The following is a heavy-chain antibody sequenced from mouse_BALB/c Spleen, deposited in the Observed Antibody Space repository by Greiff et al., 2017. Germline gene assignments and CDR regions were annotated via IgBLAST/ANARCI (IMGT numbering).Heavy chain of an antibody. J-gene: IGHJ2*01. D-gene: IGHD1-1*01. CDR3: TRDYGSSYESYFDY. V-gene: IGHV1-5*01. CDR1: GYTFTSYW. CDR2: IYPGNSDT. Sequence: VQLQQSGTVLARPGASVKMSCKASGYTFTSYWMHWVKQRAGQGLEWIGAIYPGNSDTSYNQKFKGKAKLTAVTSTSTAYMELSSLTNEDSAVYYCTRDYGSSYESYFDYWGQGTTLTVSS.